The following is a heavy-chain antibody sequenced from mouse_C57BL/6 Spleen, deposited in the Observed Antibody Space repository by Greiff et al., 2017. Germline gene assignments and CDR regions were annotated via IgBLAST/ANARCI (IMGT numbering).Heavy chain of an antibody. CDR2: INYDGSST. V-gene: IGHV5-16*01. CDR3: ATDYGSSYWYFDV. CDR1: GFTFSDYY. J-gene: IGHJ1*03. Sequence: EVKVVESEGGLVQPGSSMKLSCTASGFTFSDYYMAWVRQVPEKGLEWVANINYDGSSTYYLDSLKGRFIISRNNAKNNLYLQMSSLKSEDTATYYCATDYGSSYWYFDVWGTGTTVTVSS. D-gene: IGHD1-1*01.